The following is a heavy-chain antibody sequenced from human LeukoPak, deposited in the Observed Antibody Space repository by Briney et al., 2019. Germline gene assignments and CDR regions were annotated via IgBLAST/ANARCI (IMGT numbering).Heavy chain of an antibody. CDR2: ISFDGSNK. CDR3: AKRRGISTRDEYYIDY. CDR1: GFTFSSYA. Sequence: GGSLRLSCAASGFTFSSYAMHWVRQAPGKGLEWVAVISFDGSNKYYADSVKGRFIISRDKSKNTLYLQMNSLRVEDTAVYYCAKRRGISTRDEYYIDYWGQGTLVTVSS. D-gene: IGHD1-1*01. J-gene: IGHJ4*02. V-gene: IGHV3-30*04.